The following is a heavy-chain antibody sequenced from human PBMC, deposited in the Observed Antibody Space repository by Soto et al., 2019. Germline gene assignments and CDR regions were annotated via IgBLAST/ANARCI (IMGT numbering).Heavy chain of an antibody. CDR1: GFTVSGKKY. CDR2: LYDVDGT. J-gene: IGHJ3*02. V-gene: IGHV3-53*01. Sequence: DVQLVESGGGLIQPGGSLRLFCAASGFTVSGKKYLAWVRQAPGKGLEWVSALYDVDGTFYADSVKGRFTTSGDSSRTIVYLQMNSLRPDDTAVYYCATWHLREHAYDIWGQGTAVTVSS. D-gene: IGHD4-17*01. CDR3: ATWHLREHAYDI.